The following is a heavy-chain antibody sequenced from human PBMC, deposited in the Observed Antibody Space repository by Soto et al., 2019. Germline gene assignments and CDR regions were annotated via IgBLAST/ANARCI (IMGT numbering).Heavy chain of an antibody. CDR1: GGSFSGYY. V-gene: IGHV4-34*01. Sequence: SETLSLTCAVYGGSFSGYYWSWIRQPPGKGLEWIGEINHSGSTNYNPSLKSRVTISVDTSKNQFSLKLSSVTAADTAAYYCAGGRWGGSYLGYWGQGTLVTVSS. D-gene: IGHD1-26*01. J-gene: IGHJ4*02. CDR3: AGGRWGGSYLGY. CDR2: INHSGST.